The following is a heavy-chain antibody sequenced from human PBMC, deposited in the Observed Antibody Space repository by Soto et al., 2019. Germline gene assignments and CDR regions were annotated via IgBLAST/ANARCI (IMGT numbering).Heavy chain of an antibody. D-gene: IGHD6-19*01. CDR2: IYYSGST. CDR3: AAGSGWYGHLGY. J-gene: IGHJ4*02. Sequence: SETLSLTCTVSGGSISSYYWSWIRQPPGKGLEWIGYIYYSGSTNYNRSLKSRVTISVDTSKNQFSLKLSSVTAADTAVYYWAAGSGWYGHLGYWGQGTVVTVSS. CDR1: GGSISSYY. V-gene: IGHV4-59*01.